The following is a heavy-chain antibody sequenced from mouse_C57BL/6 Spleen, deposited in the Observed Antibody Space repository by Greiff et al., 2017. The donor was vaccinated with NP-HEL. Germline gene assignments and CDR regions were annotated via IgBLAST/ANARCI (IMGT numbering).Heavy chain of an antibody. D-gene: IGHD2-4*01. CDR1: GYTFTSYW. J-gene: IGHJ4*01. CDR3: ARRGYDYDGAMDY. V-gene: IGHV1-59*01. CDR2: IDPSDSYT. Sequence: QVQLQQPGAELVRPGTSVKLSCKASGYTFTSYWMHWVKQRPGQGLEWIGVIDPSDSYTNYNQKFKGKATLTVDTSSSPAYMQLSSLTSEDSAVYYCARRGYDYDGAMDYWGQGTSVTVSS.